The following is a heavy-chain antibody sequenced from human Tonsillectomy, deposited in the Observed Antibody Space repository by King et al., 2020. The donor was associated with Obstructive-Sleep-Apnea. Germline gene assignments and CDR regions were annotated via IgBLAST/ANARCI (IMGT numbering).Heavy chain of an antibody. D-gene: IGHD2-21*01. CDR1: GGSFSTSYY. CDR2: IYYSGSP. J-gene: IGHJ4*02. V-gene: IGHV4-39*07. Sequence: QLQESGPRLVKPSEPLSLTCTVSGGSFSTSYYWAWIRQPPGKGLEWIGSIYYSGSPYCSASLRSRLTISLDTSKNQFSLKLTSVTAADTAMYYCARGPSVGEESDYWGQGILVTVSS. CDR3: ARGPSVGEESDY.